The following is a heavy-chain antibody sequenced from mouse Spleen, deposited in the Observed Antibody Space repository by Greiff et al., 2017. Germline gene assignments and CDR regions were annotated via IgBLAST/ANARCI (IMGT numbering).Heavy chain of an antibody. CDR2: INPGSGGT. Sequence: QVQLQQSGAELVRPGTSVKVSCKASGYAFTNYLIEWVKQRPGQGLEWIGVINPGSGGTNYNEKFKGKATLTADKSSSTAYMQLSSLTSEDSAVYFCARSYGKGFAYWGQGTLVTVSA. CDR3: ARSYGKGFAY. V-gene: IGHV1-54*01. D-gene: IGHD2-10*02. J-gene: IGHJ3*01. CDR1: GYAFTNYL.